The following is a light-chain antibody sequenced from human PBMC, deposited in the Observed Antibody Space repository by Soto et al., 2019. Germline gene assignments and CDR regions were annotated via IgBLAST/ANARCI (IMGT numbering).Light chain of an antibody. CDR3: QQYGISRT. CDR1: QSVSSRY. Sequence: EIVLTQSPGTLSLSPGERATLSCRASQSVSSRYLAWYQQKPGQAPRLLMYDASSRATGIPDRFSGSGSETDFTLTISRLEPEDFAVYFCQQYGISRTFGQGPKVEIK. J-gene: IGKJ1*01. CDR2: DAS. V-gene: IGKV3-20*01.